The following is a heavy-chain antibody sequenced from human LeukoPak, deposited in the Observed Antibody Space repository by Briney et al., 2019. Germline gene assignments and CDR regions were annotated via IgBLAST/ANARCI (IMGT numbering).Heavy chain of an antibody. J-gene: IGHJ4*02. V-gene: IGHV4-61*02. CDR1: GGSISSDNYS. Sequence: SETLSLTCTVSGGSISSDNYSWSWIRQPAGKGLEWIGRIHTSGSTNYSPSLKSRVTMSVDTSKNQFSLKLSSVTAADTAVYYCARDRYYYDSSARYFDYWGQGTLVTVSS. D-gene: IGHD3-22*01. CDR3: ARDRYYYDSSARYFDY. CDR2: IHTSGST.